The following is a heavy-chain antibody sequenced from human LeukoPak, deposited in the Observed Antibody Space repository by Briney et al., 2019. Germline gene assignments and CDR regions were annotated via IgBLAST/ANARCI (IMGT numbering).Heavy chain of an antibody. V-gene: IGHV1-18*04. CDR3: ARAEVDIVVVPANYGMDV. CDR1: GYTFTSYG. CDR2: ISDYNGNT. J-gene: IGHJ6*04. D-gene: IGHD2-2*03. Sequence: DSVTVSCKASGYTFTSYGISWVRQAPGQGLEWMGWISDYNGNTNYAQKLQGRVTMTTDTSTSTAYMELRSLRSDDTAVYYCARAEVDIVVVPANYGMDVWGKGTTVTVSS.